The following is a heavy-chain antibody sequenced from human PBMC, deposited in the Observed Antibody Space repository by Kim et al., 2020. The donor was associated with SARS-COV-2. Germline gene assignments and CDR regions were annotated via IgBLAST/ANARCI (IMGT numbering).Heavy chain of an antibody. D-gene: IGHD3-22*01. CDR1: GFTFSSYA. V-gene: IGHV3-30*04. J-gene: IGHJ4*02. CDR2: ISYDGSNK. Sequence: GGSLRLSCAASGFTFSSYAMHWVRQAPGKGLEWVAVISYDGSNKYYADSVKGRFTISRDNSKNTLYLQMNSLRAEDTAVYYCARGDYDSSGYYPNYFDYWGQGTLVTVSS. CDR3: ARGDYDSSGYYPNYFDY.